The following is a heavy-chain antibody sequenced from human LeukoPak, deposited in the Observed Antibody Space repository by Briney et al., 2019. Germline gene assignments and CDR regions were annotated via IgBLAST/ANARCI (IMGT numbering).Heavy chain of an antibody. CDR1: GGSISSGSYY. CDR3: ARGKQGSSWYLGPSHFDY. CDR2: IYYSGST. D-gene: IGHD6-13*01. J-gene: IGHJ4*02. V-gene: IGHV4-61*10. Sequence: KPSQTLSLTCTVSGGSISSGSYYWSWIRQPAGKGLEWIGYIYYSGSTNYNPSLKSRVTISVDTSKNQFSLKLSSVTAADTAVYYCARGKQGSSWYLGPSHFDYWGQGTLVTVSS.